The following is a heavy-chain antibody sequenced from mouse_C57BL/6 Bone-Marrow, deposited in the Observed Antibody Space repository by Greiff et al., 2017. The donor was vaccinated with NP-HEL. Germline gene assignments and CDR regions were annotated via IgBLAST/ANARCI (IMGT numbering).Heavy chain of an antibody. Sequence: EVKLMESGGDLVKPGGSLKLSCAASGFTFSSYGMSWVRQTPDKRLEWVATISSGGSYTYYPDSVKGRFTISRDNAKNTLYLQMSSLKSEDTAMYYCARPAFYAMDYWGQGTSVTVSS. CDR1: GFTFSSYG. CDR3: ARPAFYAMDY. J-gene: IGHJ4*01. CDR2: ISSGGSYT. V-gene: IGHV5-6*01.